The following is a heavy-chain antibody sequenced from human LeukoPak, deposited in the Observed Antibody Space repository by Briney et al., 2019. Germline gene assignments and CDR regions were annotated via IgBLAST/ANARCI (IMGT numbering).Heavy chain of an antibody. CDR3: AKDLPTVTHDY. V-gene: IGHV1-46*01. D-gene: IGHD4-17*01. CDR2: INPSGGST. Sequence: GASVKVSCKASGYTFTSYYMHWVRQAPGQGLEWMGIINPSGGSTSYAQKFQGRVTMTRDTSTSTVYMELSSLRSEDTAVYYCAKDLPTVTHDYWGQGTLVTVSS. CDR1: GYTFTSYY. J-gene: IGHJ4*02.